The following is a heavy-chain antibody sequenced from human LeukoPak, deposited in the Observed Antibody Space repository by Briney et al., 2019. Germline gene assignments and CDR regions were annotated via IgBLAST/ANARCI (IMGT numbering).Heavy chain of an antibody. V-gene: IGHV4-59*01. CDR1: GGSISSYY. J-gene: IGHJ4*02. CDR3: ARVKSYYDSSGPNRFDY. D-gene: IGHD3-22*01. Sequence: PSETLSLTCTVSGGSISSYYWSWIRQPPGKGLEWIGYIYYSGSTNYNPSLKSRVTISVDTSKNQFSLKLSSVTAADTAVYYCARVKSYYDSSGPNRFDYWGQGTLVTVSS. CDR2: IYYSGST.